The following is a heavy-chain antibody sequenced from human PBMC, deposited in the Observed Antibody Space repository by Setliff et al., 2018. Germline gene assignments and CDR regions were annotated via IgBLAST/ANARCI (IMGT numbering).Heavy chain of an antibody. CDR1: GGTFSDYH. CDR3: ARGRNIAARLLDS. J-gene: IGHJ4*02. CDR2: INHRGST. Sequence: SETLSLTCAAYGGTFSDYHWTWIRQPPGKGLEWVGEINHRGSTNYNPSLKSRVTISVDTSKDQFSLKVISMTAADTAVYYCARGRNIAARLLDSWGQGTLVTVSS. D-gene: IGHD6-6*01. V-gene: IGHV4-34*01.